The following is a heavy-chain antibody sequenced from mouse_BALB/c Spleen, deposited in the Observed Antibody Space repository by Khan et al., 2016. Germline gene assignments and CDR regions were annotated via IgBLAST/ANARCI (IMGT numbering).Heavy chain of an antibody. CDR3: AREGTVPLMDY. Sequence: DLVKPGASVKLSCKASGYTFTSYWINGIKQRPGQGLEWIGRFAPGSGSTYYNEMFKGKATLTVDTSSSTAYIHLSSLSSEDSAGCVCAREGTVPLMDYWGQGTSVTVSS. CDR1: GYTFTSYW. CDR2: FAPGSGST. D-gene: IGHD1-1*01. V-gene: IGHV1S41*01. J-gene: IGHJ4*01.